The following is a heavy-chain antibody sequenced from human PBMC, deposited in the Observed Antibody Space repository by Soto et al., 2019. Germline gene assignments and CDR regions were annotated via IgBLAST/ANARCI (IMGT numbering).Heavy chain of an antibody. Sequence: GGSLRLSCAASGFTFSSYGMHWVRQAPGKGLEWVAVISYDGSNKYYADSVKGRFTISRDNSKNTLYLQMNSLRAEDTAVYYCAKDRGVVVPAAMPYARLHPADFHYMDVWGKGTTVTVSS. CDR3: AKDRGVVVPAAMPYARLHPADFHYMDV. CDR2: ISYDGSNK. CDR1: GFTFSSYG. D-gene: IGHD2-2*01. J-gene: IGHJ6*03. V-gene: IGHV3-30*18.